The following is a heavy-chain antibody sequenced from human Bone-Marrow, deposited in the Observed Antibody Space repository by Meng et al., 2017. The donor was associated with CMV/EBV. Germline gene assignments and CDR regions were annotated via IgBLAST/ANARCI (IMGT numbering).Heavy chain of an antibody. CDR3: ARDWGSAAKLGD. V-gene: IGHV1-69*05. Sequence: SVKVSCKASGGTFSSYAISWVRQAPGQGLEWMGGIIPIFGTANYAQKFQDRISMTTKTSTSTVDMELRSLRSEDTAVYYCARDWGSAAKLGDWGQGTLVTVPS. J-gene: IGHJ4*02. CDR1: GGTFSSYA. D-gene: IGHD2-2*01. CDR2: IIPIFGTA.